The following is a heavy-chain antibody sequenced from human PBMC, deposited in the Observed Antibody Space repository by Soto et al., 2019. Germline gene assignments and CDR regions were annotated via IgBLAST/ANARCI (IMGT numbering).Heavy chain of an antibody. J-gene: IGHJ6*02. CDR1: GFTLSNYA. CDR3: ARPSRSPSPYYHGIDV. V-gene: IGHV3-30*04. CDR2: VSSDGSNK. Sequence: QVQLVESGGGVVQPGRSLRLSCTASGFTLSNYAIHWFRQAPGKGLVWVSVVSSDGSNKYYADSVKGRFTGSRDNSKSTLYLKMNSLRAEDTAVYYCARPSRSPSPYYHGIDVCGQGTSVTVSS.